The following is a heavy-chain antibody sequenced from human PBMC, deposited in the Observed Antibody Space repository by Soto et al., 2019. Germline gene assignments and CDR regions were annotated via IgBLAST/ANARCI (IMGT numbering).Heavy chain of an antibody. Sequence: GGSLRLSCAASGFTFSSYSMNWVRQAPGKGLEWVSYISSSSSTIYYADSVKGRFTISRDNAKNSLYLQRNSLRDEDTAVYYCARDLSTIYYYYGMDVWGQGTTVTVSS. CDR3: ARDLSTIYYYYGMDV. CDR2: ISSSSSTI. CDR1: GFTFSSYS. V-gene: IGHV3-48*02. D-gene: IGHD1-1*01. J-gene: IGHJ6*02.